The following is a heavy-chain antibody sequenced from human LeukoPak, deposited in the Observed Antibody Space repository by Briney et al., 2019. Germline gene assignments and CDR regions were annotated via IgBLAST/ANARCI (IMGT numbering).Heavy chain of an antibody. CDR1: GFTFSSYW. D-gene: IGHD4-17*01. Sequence: PGGSLRLSCAASGFTFSSYWMSWVRQAPGKGLEWVASIKEDGTEKYNVDSVKGRFTISRDNAKNSLYLLMNSLRAEDTAVYYCPRDYGLDYWGQGTLVTVSS. CDR3: PRDYGLDY. CDR2: IKEDGTEK. J-gene: IGHJ4*02. V-gene: IGHV3-7*01.